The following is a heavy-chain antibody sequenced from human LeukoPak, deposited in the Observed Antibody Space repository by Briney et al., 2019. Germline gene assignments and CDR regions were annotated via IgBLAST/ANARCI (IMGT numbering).Heavy chain of an antibody. CDR1: GFTFSSYE. CDR3: ARVSCYGDYEDAFDI. Sequence: GGSLRLSCAASGFTFSSYEMNWVRQAPGKGLEWVSYISSGGSTIYYADSVKGRFTISRDNAKNSLYLQMNSLRAEDTAVYYCARVSCYGDYEDAFDIWGQGTMVTVSS. V-gene: IGHV3-48*03. J-gene: IGHJ3*02. CDR2: ISSGGSTI. D-gene: IGHD4-17*01.